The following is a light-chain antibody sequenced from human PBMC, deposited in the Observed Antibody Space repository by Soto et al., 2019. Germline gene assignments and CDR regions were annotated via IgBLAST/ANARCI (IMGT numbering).Light chain of an antibody. V-gene: IGKV3-11*01. Sequence: EIVLTQSPATLSLSPGERATLSCRASQSVSRYLAWYQQKPGQAPRLLIYDASNRATGIPARFSGSGSATDFILTISSLEHEDFAVYYCKQRSNWLTFGGGTKVEIK. CDR1: QSVSRY. CDR3: KQRSNWLT. J-gene: IGKJ4*01. CDR2: DAS.